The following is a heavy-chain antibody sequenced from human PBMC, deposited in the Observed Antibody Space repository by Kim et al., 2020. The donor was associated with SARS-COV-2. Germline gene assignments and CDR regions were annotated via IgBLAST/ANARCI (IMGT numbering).Heavy chain of an antibody. J-gene: IGHJ6*03. CDR3: ARAEIYYYYYYMDV. V-gene: IGHV3-74*01. Sequence: ASVKGRFTISRDNAKNTLYLQMNSLRAEDTAVYYCARAEIYYYYYYMDVWGKGTTVTVSS.